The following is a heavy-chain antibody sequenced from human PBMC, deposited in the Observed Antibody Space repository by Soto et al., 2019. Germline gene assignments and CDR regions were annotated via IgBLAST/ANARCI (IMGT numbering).Heavy chain of an antibody. CDR2: IYYSGST. CDR3: ARIPLDGSGSTDY. Sequence: PSETLSLTCTDSGGYIRSCDYYWIWILQPPGKGLEWIGYIYYSGSTYYNPSLKSRVTISVDTSKNQFSLKLSSVTAADTAVYYCARIPLDGSGSTDYWGQGTLVTVSS. CDR1: GGYIRSCDYY. D-gene: IGHD3-10*01. J-gene: IGHJ4*02. V-gene: IGHV4-30-4*01.